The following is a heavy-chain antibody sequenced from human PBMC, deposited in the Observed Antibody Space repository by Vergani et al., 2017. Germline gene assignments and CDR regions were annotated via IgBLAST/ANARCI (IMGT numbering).Heavy chain of an antibody. CDR3: ARDPICSGSYRLPNFDY. J-gene: IGHJ4*02. Sequence: QVQLVQSGAEGKKPGASVKVSCKASGYTFTSYGISWVRQAPGQGLEWMGRIIPILGIANYAQKFQGRVTITADKSTSTAYMELSSLRCEETAVYYCARDPICSGSYRLPNFDYWGQGTLVTVSS. D-gene: IGHD3-10*02. CDR1: GYTFTSYG. V-gene: IGHV1-69*04. CDR2: IIPILGIA.